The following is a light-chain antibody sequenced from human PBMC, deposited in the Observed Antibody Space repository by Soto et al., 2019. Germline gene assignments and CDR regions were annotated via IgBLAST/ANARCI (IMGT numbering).Light chain of an antibody. J-gene: IGKJ1*01. CDR2: AAS. CDR1: QSISNY. Sequence: DIQMTQSPSSLSASVGDRVTITCRASQSISNYLNWYQQKPGKAPKLLIYAASSMQSGVPSRFSGSGSETDLTLTISSLQPDDSATYYCQQRFSPRWTFGQGTKVEV. V-gene: IGKV1-39*01. CDR3: QQRFSPRWT.